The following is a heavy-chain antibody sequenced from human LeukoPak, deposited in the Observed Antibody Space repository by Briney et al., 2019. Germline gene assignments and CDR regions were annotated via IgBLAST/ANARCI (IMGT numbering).Heavy chain of an antibody. V-gene: IGHV3-23*01. D-gene: IGHD3-22*01. CDR3: VRGYYDSSGYEGFDI. J-gene: IGHJ3*02. Sequence: PGGSLRLSCAASGFTFSSYAMSWVRQAPGKGLEWVSAISGSGGSTYYADSVKGRFTISRDNSKNTLYLQMNRLRAEDTAVYYCVRGYYDSSGYEGFDIWGQGTMVTVSS. CDR2: ISGSGGST. CDR1: GFTFSSYA.